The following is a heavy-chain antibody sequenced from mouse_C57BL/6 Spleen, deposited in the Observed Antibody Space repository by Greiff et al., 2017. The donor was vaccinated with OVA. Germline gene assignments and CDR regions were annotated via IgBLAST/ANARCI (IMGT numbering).Heavy chain of an antibody. D-gene: IGHD1-1*01. J-gene: IGHJ4*01. V-gene: IGHV1-31*01. Sequence: VQLKQSGPELVKPGASVKISCKASGYSFTGYYMHWVKQSHGNILDWIGYIYPYNGVSSYNQKFKGKATLTVDKSSSTAYMELRSLTSEDSAVYYCARSDTTVVADYAMDYWGQGTSVTVSS. CDR1: GYSFTGYY. CDR3: ARSDTTVVADYAMDY. CDR2: IYPYNGVS.